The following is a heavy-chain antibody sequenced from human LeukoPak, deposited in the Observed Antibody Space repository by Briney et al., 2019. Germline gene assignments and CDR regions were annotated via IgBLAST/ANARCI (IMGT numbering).Heavy chain of an antibody. D-gene: IGHD2-21*01. CDR2: IYSSGST. J-gene: IGHJ5*02. CDR3: ARKSLRIGSNNWFDP. Sequence: PSETLSLTCRVSGVSISSGSNYWGWIRQPPGKTLEWIGSIYSSGSTYYNSSLKSRVIILIDTSKNQFSLKLSSVTAADTAVYFCARKSLRIGSNNWFDPWGQGTLVTVSS. CDR1: GVSISSGSNY. V-gene: IGHV4-39*01.